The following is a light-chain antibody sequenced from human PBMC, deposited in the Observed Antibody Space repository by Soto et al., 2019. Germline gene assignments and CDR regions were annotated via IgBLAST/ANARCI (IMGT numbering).Light chain of an antibody. CDR3: HQYGSSLPT. CDR1: QSLSNSY. J-gene: IGKJ1*01. Sequence: EILLTQSPATLSLSPGERATLSCRASQSLSNSYFAWYQQKPGQAPRLLIYSTSSRAAGIPDRFSGSGSGADFTLTISRLEPEDFAVYHCHQYGSSLPTFGQGTKV. V-gene: IGKV3-20*01. CDR2: STS.